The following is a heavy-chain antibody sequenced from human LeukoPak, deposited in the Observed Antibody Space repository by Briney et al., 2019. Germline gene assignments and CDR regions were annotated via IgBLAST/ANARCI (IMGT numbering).Heavy chain of an antibody. CDR3: ARDGEPLLWFGELLGPYFDY. CDR1: GFTFSSYW. CDR2: IKQDGSEK. D-gene: IGHD3-10*01. J-gene: IGHJ4*02. Sequence: GGSLRLSCAASGFTFSSYWMSWVRQAPGKGLEWVANIKQDGSEKYHVDSVKGRFTISRDNAKNSLYLQMNSLRAEDTAVYYCARDGEPLLWFGELLGPYFDYWGQGTLVTVSS. V-gene: IGHV3-7*03.